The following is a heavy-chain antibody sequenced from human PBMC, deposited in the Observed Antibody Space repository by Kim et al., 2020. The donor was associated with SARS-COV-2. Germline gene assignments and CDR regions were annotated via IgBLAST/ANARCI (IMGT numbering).Heavy chain of an antibody. D-gene: IGHD6-13*01. CDR2: ISYDGSNK. J-gene: IGHJ5*02. CDR1: GFTFSSYA. CDR3: ARAGGSSSSKGWFDP. Sequence: GGSLRLSCAASGFTFSSYAMHWVRQAPGKGLEWVAVISYDGSNKYYADSVKGRFTISRDNSKNTLYPQMNSLRAEDTAVYYCARAGGSSSSKGWFDPWGQGTLVTVSS. V-gene: IGHV3-30-3*01.